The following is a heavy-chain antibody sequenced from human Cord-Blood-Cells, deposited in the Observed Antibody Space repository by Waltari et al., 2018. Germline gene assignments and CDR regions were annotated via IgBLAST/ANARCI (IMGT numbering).Heavy chain of an antibody. J-gene: IGHJ4*02. Sequence: EVQLLESGGGLVQPGGSLRLSCAASGFTFSSYAMSWVRQAPGKGLEWVSAISGSGGSTYCADSVKGRFTISRDNAKNTLYLQMNSLRAEDTAVYYCAKGPRYSSSSNWGQGTLVTVSS. V-gene: IGHV3-23*01. CDR3: AKGPRYSSSSN. D-gene: IGHD6-6*01. CDR1: GFTFSSYA. CDR2: ISGSGGST.